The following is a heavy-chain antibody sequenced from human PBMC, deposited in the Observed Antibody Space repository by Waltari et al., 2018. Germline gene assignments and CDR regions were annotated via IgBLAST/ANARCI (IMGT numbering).Heavy chain of an antibody. CDR2: LSSDGSYR. CDR3: ARDYSYDSNYMDV. CDR1: GFTFSSNA. Sequence: QVQLVESGGGVVQPGRSLRLSCAASGFTFSSNASHWVRQAPGKGLEYVAVLSSDGSYRYYADSVRGRFTISRDNSKYTLYLQMNSLRGDDTAVYYCARDYSYDSNYMDVWGKGTAVTISS. V-gene: IGHV3-30-3*01. D-gene: IGHD3-16*01. J-gene: IGHJ6*03.